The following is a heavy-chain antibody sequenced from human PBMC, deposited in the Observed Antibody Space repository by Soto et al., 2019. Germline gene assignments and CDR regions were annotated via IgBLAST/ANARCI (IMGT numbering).Heavy chain of an antibody. V-gene: IGHV4-59*01. J-gene: IGHJ5*02. CDR3: ARVTHTSSWFEG. D-gene: IGHD2-2*02. CDR2: VYYSGST. CDR1: GGSIFSSY. Sequence: SETLSLTCTVSGGSIFSSYWTWIRQPPVKGLEWIGNVYYSGSTNYNPSLKSRITISVDTSKNQFSLNLSSVTAADTAVYYCARVTHTSSWFEGWGKRTQATVA.